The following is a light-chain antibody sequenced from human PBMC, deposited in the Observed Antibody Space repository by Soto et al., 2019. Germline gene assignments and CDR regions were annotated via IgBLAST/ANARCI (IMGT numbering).Light chain of an antibody. CDR1: QSVLYSSNNNNY. V-gene: IGKV4-1*01. J-gene: IGKJ2*01. CDR3: QQYYSTPPLYT. CDR2: WAS. Sequence: DIVMTQSPDSLAVSLGERATINCKSSQSVLYSSNNNNYLAWYQQKPAQPPKLLIYWASTRESGVPDRFSGSGSGTDFTHTISSMQAEDVAVYYCQQYYSTPPLYTFGQGTKLEIK.